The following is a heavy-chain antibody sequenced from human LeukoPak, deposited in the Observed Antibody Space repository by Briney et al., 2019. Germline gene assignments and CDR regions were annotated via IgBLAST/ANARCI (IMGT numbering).Heavy chain of an antibody. J-gene: IGHJ6*03. D-gene: IGHD4-23*01. CDR1: GDSITSYY. CDR3: ARQSDYDVDSSLYMDV. Sequence: KSSETLSLTCTVSGDSITSYYWSWIRQPPGKALEWIGYIYYNVTSDYNPSLKSRVTMSVDMSTNQISLKLRSVTAADTAVYYCARQSDYDVDSSLYMDVWSTGTTVTVSS. V-gene: IGHV4-59*01. CDR2: IYYNVTS.